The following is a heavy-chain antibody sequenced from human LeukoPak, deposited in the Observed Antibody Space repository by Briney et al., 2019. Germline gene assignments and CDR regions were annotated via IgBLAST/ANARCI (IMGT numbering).Heavy chain of an antibody. J-gene: IGHJ4*02. CDR1: GDSFSHYN. CDR3: ARRYYYDSSGYQYYFDY. V-gene: IGHV4-59*08. D-gene: IGHD3-22*01. Sequence: SETLSLTCTVSGDSFSHYNWSWIRQPPGKGLEWIGYIYYSGSTYYNPSLKSRVTISVDTSKNQFSLKLSSVTAADTAVYYCARRYYYDSSGYQYYFDYWGQGTLVTVSS. CDR2: IYYSGST.